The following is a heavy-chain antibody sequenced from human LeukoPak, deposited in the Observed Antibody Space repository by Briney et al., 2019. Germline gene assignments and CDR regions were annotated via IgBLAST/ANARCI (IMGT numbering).Heavy chain of an antibody. D-gene: IGHD4-23*01. CDR1: GFTFNMYW. CDR3: ARDAGYGGNSDY. V-gene: IGHV3-7*01. CDR2: INKDGSDK. J-gene: IGHJ4*02. Sequence: PGESLKISCAASGFTFNMYWMTWVRQAPGKGLESVAYINKDGSDKYYVDSVKGRFTVSRDNAKNSLYLQMNSLRAEDTAVYYCARDAGYGGNSDYWGQGTLVTVSS.